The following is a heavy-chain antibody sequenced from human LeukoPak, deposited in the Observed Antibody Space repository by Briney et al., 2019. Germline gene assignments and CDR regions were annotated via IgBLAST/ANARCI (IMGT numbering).Heavy chain of an antibody. V-gene: IGHV3-64D*09. J-gene: IGHJ4*02. CDR2: ISNDGAKK. CDR1: GFTFSRNA. Sequence: GSLRLSCSASGFTFSRNAMHWVRQAPGKGLEFVSAISNDGAKKYYADSEKGRFTISRDNSKNTLYLQMSSLRAEDTAVYYCASGYGSGPYYKGYFDYWGQGTLVTVSS. CDR3: ASGYGSGPYYKGYFDY. D-gene: IGHD3-10*01.